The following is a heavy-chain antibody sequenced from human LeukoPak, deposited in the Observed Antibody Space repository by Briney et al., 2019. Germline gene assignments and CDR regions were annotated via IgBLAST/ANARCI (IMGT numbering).Heavy chain of an antibody. V-gene: IGHV3-53*01. CDR3: ARVSGDFWSGYPYYFDC. CDR2: IYSGGST. CDR1: GFTVSSNY. D-gene: IGHD3-3*01. Sequence: PGGSLRLSCAASGFTVSSNYMSWVRQAPGKGLEWVSVIYSGGSTYYADSVKGRFTISRANSKNTLYLQMNSLRAEDTAVYYCARVSGDFWSGYPYYFDCWGQGTLVTVSS. J-gene: IGHJ4*02.